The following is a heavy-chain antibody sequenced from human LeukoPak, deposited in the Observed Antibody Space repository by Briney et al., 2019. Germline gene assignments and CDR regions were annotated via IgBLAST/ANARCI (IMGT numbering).Heavy chain of an antibody. Sequence: GGSLRLSCAASGFTFSSYAMSWVRQAPGKGLEWVSAISGSGGSTYYADSVKDGFTISRDNSKNTLYLQMNSLRAEDTAVYYCAEVGYSGSFDYWGQGTLVTVSS. CDR3: AEVGYSGSFDY. D-gene: IGHD5-12*01. J-gene: IGHJ4*02. V-gene: IGHV3-23*01. CDR1: GFTFSSYA. CDR2: ISGSGGST.